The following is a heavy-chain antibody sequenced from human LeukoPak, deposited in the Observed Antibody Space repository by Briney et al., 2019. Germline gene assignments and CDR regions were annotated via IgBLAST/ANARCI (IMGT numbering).Heavy chain of an antibody. CDR3: ARRVAAGRTSLGY. CDR2: ISAYNGNT. D-gene: IGHD6-13*01. J-gene: IGHJ4*02. Sequence: GASVKVSCKASGYTFTSYAMNWVRQAPGQGLEWMGWISAYNGNTNYAQKLQGRVTMTTDTSTSTAYMELRSLRSDDTAVYYCARRVAAGRTSLGYWGQGTLVTVSS. V-gene: IGHV1-18*01. CDR1: GYTFTSYA.